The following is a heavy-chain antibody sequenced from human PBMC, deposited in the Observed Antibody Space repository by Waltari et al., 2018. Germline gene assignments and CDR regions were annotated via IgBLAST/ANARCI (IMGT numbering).Heavy chain of an antibody. Sequence: QVQLQESGPGLVKPSETLSLTCTVSGGSISGYFWSWIRPPPGKGLEWIGYIRYSGSTNYNPSLKSRVTISVDTSRNQFSLKLNSVTAADTAVYYCARYHCPNGACDGFDIWGQGTMVTVSS. J-gene: IGHJ3*02. CDR3: ARYHCPNGACDGFDI. CDR2: IRYSGST. V-gene: IGHV4-59*01. D-gene: IGHD2-8*01. CDR1: GGSISGYF.